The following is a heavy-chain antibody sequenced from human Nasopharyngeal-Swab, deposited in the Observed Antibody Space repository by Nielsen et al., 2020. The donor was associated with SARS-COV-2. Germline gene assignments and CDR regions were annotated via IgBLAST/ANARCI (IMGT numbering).Heavy chain of an antibody. CDR2: ISGGGVTI. V-gene: IGHV3-48*03. CDR3: AREFGAGAFGF. Sequence: GESLKISCAASGFTFRDSEMNWVRQAPGKGLEWVASISGGGVTIFYADSVKGRFTISRDNAKNSLFLQLNSLRAEDTATYYCAREFGAGAFGFWGQGTLVTVSS. D-gene: IGHD3-16*01. CDR1: GFTFRDSE. J-gene: IGHJ4*02.